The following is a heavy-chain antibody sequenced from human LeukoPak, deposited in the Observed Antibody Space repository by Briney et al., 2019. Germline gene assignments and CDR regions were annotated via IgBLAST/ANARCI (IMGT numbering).Heavy chain of an antibody. D-gene: IGHD2-21*02. CDR1: GFTFSSHI. CDR2: ISSSSSYI. J-gene: IGHJ3*02. CDR3: ARDLTLIICGTDCSDAFDI. Sequence: GGSLRLSCAASGFTFSSHIMNWVRQAPGKGLEWVSSISSSSSYIYYVDSVKGRFTISRDNAKNSLYLQMNSLRAEDTAVYYCARDLTLIICGTDCSDAFDIWGQGTMVTVSS. V-gene: IGHV3-21*01.